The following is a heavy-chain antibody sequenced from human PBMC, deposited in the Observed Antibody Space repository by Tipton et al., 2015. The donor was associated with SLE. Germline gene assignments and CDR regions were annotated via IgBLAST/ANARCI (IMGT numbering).Heavy chain of an antibody. CDR2: ITHDGSQT. Sequence: SLRLSCATSGFTFSNYGMYWVRQAPGKGLEWVAGITHDGSQTYYSASLEGRVNVSRDSSKKTLSLQMDRLRTEDTAVYYCVREGRSSGCAPAFDSWGQGTMVTVSS. D-gene: IGHD6-19*01. CDR1: GFTFSNYG. V-gene: IGHV3-30*03. CDR3: VREGRSSGCAPAFDS. J-gene: IGHJ3*02.